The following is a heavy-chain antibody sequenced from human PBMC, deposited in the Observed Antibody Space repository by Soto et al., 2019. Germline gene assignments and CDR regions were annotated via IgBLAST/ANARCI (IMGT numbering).Heavy chain of an antibody. CDR2: IIPIFGTA. V-gene: IGHV1-69*13. J-gene: IGHJ4*02. CDR3: ARVSYSSGWYYFDY. CDR1: GGTFSSYA. D-gene: IGHD6-19*01. Sequence: ASVQVSCKASGGTFSSYAISWVRQAPGQGLEWMGGIIPIFGTANYAQKFQGRVTITADESTSTAYMELSSPRSEDTAVYYCARVSYSSGWYYFDYWGQGTLVTVSS.